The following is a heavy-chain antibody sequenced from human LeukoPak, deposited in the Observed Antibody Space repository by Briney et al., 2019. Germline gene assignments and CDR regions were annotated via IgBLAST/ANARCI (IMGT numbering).Heavy chain of an antibody. CDR3: ARDPDSSGYGDY. J-gene: IGHJ4*02. V-gene: IGHV3-21*05. Sequence: GGSLRLSCAASGFIFSRYNMNWVRQAPGKGLEWVSYIGSSSSPIYYADSVKGRFTISRDNAKNSLYLQMNSLRAEDTAVYYCARDPDSSGYGDYWGQGTLVTVSS. CDR2: IGSSSSPI. D-gene: IGHD3-22*01. CDR1: GFIFSRYN.